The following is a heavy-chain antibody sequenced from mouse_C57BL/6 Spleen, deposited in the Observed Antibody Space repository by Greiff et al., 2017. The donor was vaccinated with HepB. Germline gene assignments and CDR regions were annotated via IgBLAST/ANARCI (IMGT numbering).Heavy chain of an antibody. CDR3: ARSGIYYDYDEGFAY. J-gene: IGHJ3*01. CDR2: IYPRSGIT. V-gene: IGHV1-81*01. D-gene: IGHD2-4*01. CDR1: GYTFTSYG. Sequence: QVQLQQSGAELARPGASVKLSCKASGYTFTSYGISWVKQRTGQGLEWIGEIYPRSGITYYNEKFKGKATLTADKSSSTAYMELRSLTSEDSAVYFCARSGIYYDYDEGFAYWGQGTLVTVSA.